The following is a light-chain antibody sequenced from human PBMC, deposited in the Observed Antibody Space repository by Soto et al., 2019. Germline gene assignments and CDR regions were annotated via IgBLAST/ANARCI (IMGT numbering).Light chain of an antibody. Sequence: DIQMTQSPSTLSASVGDRVTITCRASQSISGWLAWYQQKPGKAPELLIYGASNLQTGVPSRFSGSGSGTEFTLSINSLPPDDFSTYYCQQYFNYPYTFGQGSRLEIK. CDR2: GAS. CDR1: QSISGW. CDR3: QQYFNYPYT. J-gene: IGKJ2*01. V-gene: IGKV1-5*01.